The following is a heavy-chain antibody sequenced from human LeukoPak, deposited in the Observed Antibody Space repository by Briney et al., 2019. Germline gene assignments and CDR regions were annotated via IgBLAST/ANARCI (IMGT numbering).Heavy chain of an antibody. V-gene: IGHV3-33*01. D-gene: IGHD7-27*01. CDR3: ASATGDNDAFDI. CDR1: GXTFSSYV. CDR2: IWNDGSNK. Sequence: GGSLRLSCAASGXTFSSYVMHWVRQAPGKGLEWVAVIWNDGSNKYFADSVKGRFTISRDSSKNTLYLQMNSLRAEDTAVYYCASATGDNDAFDIWGQGTMVTVSS. J-gene: IGHJ3*02.